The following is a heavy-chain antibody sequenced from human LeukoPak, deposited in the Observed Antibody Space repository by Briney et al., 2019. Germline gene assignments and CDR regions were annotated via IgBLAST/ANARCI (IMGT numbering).Heavy chain of an antibody. J-gene: IGHJ4*02. CDR3: ARGRDGYKLDY. D-gene: IGHD5-24*01. CDR2: IYSGGST. Sequence: GGSLRLSCAASGFTVSSNYMSWVRQAPGKGLVWVSVIYSGGSTYYADSVKGRFTISRDNSKNTLYLQMNSLRAEDTAVYYCARGRDGYKLDYWGQGTLVTVSS. CDR1: GFTVSSNY. V-gene: IGHV3-53*01.